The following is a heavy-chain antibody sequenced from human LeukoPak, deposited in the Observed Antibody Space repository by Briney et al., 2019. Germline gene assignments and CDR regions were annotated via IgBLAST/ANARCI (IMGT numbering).Heavy chain of an antibody. CDR3: ARHTAVKLPSGYYYGMDV. CDR2: IYYSGDT. J-gene: IGHJ6*02. D-gene: IGHD4-23*01. Sequence: WETLSLTCTVSGGSFSSYYWSWIRQPPGKGLEWIGYIYYSGDTNSNPSLKSRVTISVDTSKNQFSRKLRSLTAADTAVYYCARHTAVKLPSGYYYGMDVWGQGTTVTVSS. V-gene: IGHV4-59*08. CDR1: GGSFSSYY.